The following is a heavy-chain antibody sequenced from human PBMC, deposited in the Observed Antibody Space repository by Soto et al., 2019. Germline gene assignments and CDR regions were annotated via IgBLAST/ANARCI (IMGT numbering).Heavy chain of an antibody. V-gene: IGHV3-23*01. D-gene: IGHD1-7*01. J-gene: IGHJ4*01. Sequence: PGESLKISCVASGFTFSAYAMTWVRQAPGKGLGWVSAISGSGSGTNYADSVKGRFTVSRDNYKNILYLQRNSLRAEDTAVYYCAKERRRTICFDYWGAGTLVTVSS. CDR1: GFTFSAYA. CDR3: AKERRRTICFDY. CDR2: ISGSGSGT.